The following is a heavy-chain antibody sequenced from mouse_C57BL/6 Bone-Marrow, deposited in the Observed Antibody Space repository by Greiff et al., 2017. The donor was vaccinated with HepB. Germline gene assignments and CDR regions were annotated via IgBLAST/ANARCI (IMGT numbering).Heavy chain of an antibody. D-gene: IGHD2-4*01. J-gene: IGHJ3*01. CDR1: GYTFTSYG. CDR3: ARDRAYDYDVGFAY. Sequence: VQLQQSGAELARPGASVKLSCKASGYTFTSYGISWVKQRTGQGLEWIGEIYPRSGNTYYNEKFKGKATLTADKSSSTAYMELRSLTSEDSAVYFCARDRAYDYDVGFAYWGQGTLVTVSA. V-gene: IGHV1-81*01. CDR2: IYPRSGNT.